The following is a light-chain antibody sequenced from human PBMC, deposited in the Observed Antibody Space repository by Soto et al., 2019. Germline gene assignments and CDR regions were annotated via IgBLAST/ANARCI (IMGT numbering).Light chain of an antibody. Sequence: EIFLTQSPGTLSLSPGERATLSCRASQRVSNNYLAWYQQTPGQAPRLLIYGASSRATDVPDRFSGSGSGTDFTLTISRLEPEDLAVYYCHQYSDSPNTFGQGTKVDIK. V-gene: IGKV3-20*01. CDR1: QRVSNNY. CDR3: HQYSDSPNT. J-gene: IGKJ2*01. CDR2: GAS.